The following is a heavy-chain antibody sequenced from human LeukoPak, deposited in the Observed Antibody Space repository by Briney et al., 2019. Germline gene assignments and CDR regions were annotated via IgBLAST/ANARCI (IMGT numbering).Heavy chain of an antibody. Sequence: SETLSPTCTVSGGSISSYYWSWIRQPAGKGLKWIGRIYTSGSTNYNPSLKSRVTISVDTSKNQFSLKLSSVTAADTAVYYCARGMGQPKFSDYFDYWGQGTLVTVSS. CDR2: IYTSGST. D-gene: IGHD3-16*01. J-gene: IGHJ4*02. CDR1: GGSISSYY. V-gene: IGHV4-4*07. CDR3: ARGMGQPKFSDYFDY.